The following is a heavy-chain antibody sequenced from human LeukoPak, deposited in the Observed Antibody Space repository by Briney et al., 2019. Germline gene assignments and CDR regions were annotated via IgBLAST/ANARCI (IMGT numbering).Heavy chain of an antibody. V-gene: IGHV1-46*01. CDR1: GXXXTXXX. J-gene: IGHJ4*02. D-gene: IGHD3-22*01. CDR2: XXXXXGST. Sequence: XSCKASGXXXTXXXXXWVXXXPGQGXXXXXXXXXXXGSTSYAQKFQGRVTMTRDTSTSTVYMELSSLRSEDTAVYYCARAYCTSYDSSGYYCEPLDYWGQGTLVTVSS. CDR3: ARAYCTSYDSSGYYCEPLDY.